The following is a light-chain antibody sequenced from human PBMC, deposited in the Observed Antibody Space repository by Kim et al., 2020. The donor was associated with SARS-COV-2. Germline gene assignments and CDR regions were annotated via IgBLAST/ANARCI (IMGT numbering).Light chain of an antibody. Sequence: VSPGEGVTLSCRASQRINNNLAWYHQKPGQAPRLVIYGASTRATGIPARFSGSGSGTEFTLTISSFQPEDSAVYYCQQYYLWPRTFGVGTKVDIK. CDR2: GAS. J-gene: IGKJ4*02. CDR3: QQYYLWPRT. CDR1: QRINNN. V-gene: IGKV3-15*01.